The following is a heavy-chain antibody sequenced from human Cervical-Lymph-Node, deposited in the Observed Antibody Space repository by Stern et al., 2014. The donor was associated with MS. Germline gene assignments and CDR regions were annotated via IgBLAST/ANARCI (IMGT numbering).Heavy chain of an antibody. D-gene: IGHD2-15*01. CDR2: ISHTWSV. CDR3: AREGEYCSGSRCYPFLDY. Sequence: QVQLQESGPGLVKPSETLSLTCTVSGGSLRSYYWNWIRQAPGKGLEWLGCISHTWSVNANPSLSSRVAMSVDTSKNQFSLTVSSVTAADTAVYYCAREGEYCSGSRCYPFLDYWGQGTLVTVSS. CDR1: GGSLRSYY. V-gene: IGHV4-59*01. J-gene: IGHJ4*02.